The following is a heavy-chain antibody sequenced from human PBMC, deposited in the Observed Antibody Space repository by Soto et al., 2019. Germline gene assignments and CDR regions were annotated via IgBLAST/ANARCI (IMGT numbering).Heavy chain of an antibody. Sequence: GESLKISCKGSGYSFTSYWISWVRQVPGKGLEWMGRIDPSDSYTNYSPSFQGHVAISADKSISTAYLQWSSLKASDTAMYYCARHPNNDYDILTGSPLGWGMDVWGQGTTVTVSS. CDR1: GYSFTSYW. D-gene: IGHD3-9*01. V-gene: IGHV5-10-1*01. CDR2: IDPSDSYT. J-gene: IGHJ6*02. CDR3: ARHPNNDYDILTGSPLGWGMDV.